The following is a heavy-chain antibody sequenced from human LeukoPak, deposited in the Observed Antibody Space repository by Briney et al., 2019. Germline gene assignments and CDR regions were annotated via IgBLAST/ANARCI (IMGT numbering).Heavy chain of an antibody. CDR3: ASSKDHYCRC. CDR2: IHQDAGEK. J-gene: IGHJ4*02. CDR1: GFTFSDSW. V-gene: IGHV3-7*05. Sequence: PGGSLRLSCAASGFTFSDSWMTWVRQTPGKGLQWVASIHQDAGEKQYLDSVRGRFTISRDNAKSSLYLQMNSLTVDDTGIYYCASSKDHYCRCWGQGTLVTVSS.